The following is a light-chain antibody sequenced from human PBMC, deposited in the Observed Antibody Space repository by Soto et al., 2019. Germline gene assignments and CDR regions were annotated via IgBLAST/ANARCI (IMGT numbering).Light chain of an antibody. V-gene: IGLV2-8*01. Sequence: VLTHPSPPSWAPAQSLTIPCPGTNSDVGGYNYVSWYQQHPGKAPKLMIYEVSKRPSGVPDRFSGSKSGNTASLTVSGLQAEDEADYYCSSYAGSIYVFGTGTKVTV. CDR1: NSDVGGYNY. J-gene: IGLJ1*01. CDR2: EVS. CDR3: SSYAGSIYV.